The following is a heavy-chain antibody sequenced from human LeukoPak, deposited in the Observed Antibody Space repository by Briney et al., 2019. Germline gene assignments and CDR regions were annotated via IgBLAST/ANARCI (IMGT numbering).Heavy chain of an antibody. CDR3: ARDSGWGSNAFDI. Sequence: PSETLSLACAVYGGSFSGYYWSWIRQPPGKGLEWIGEINHSGSTNYNPSLKSRVTISVDKSKNQFSLKLSSVTAADTAVYYCARDSGWGSNAFDIWGQGTMVTVSS. D-gene: IGHD6-19*01. CDR1: GGSFSGYY. V-gene: IGHV4-34*01. J-gene: IGHJ3*02. CDR2: INHSGST.